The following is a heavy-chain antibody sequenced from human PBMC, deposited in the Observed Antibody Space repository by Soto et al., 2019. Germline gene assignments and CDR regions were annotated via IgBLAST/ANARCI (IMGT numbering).Heavy chain of an antibody. CDR3: ARDSSLRKGMDV. Sequence: ASVKVSCKASGYTFTSYAMHWVRQAPGQRLEWMGWINAGNGNTKYSQKFQGRVTITRDTSAGTAYMELSSLRSEDTAVYYCARDSSLRKGMDVWGQGTTVTVSS. J-gene: IGHJ6*02. D-gene: IGHD4-17*01. CDR2: INAGNGNT. CDR1: GYTFTSYA. V-gene: IGHV1-3*01.